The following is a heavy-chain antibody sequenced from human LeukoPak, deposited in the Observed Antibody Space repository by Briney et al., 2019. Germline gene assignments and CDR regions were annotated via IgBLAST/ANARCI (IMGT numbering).Heavy chain of an antibody. CDR2: INAMRTT. J-gene: IGHJ4*02. Sequence: PGGSLRLSCVASGFTFSPYSINWSRQAPGKGLEWVAYINAMRTTYYADSVAGRLTISRDNAKNSVSLQMNSLRVEDTAVYYCARSVEGSFDYWGQGTVVTVSS. CDR3: ARSVEGSFDY. CDR1: GFTFSPYS. D-gene: IGHD6-19*01. V-gene: IGHV3-48*01.